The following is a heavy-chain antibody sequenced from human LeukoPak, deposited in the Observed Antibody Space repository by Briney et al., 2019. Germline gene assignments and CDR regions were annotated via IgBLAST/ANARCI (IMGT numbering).Heavy chain of an antibody. Sequence: SETLSLTCTVSGGSISSSSYYWGWIRQPPGKGLEWIGGIYHSGSTYYNPSLKSRVTISVDTSKNQFSLKLSSVTAADTAVYYCARGLYYDFWSGYYPFDYWGQGTLVTVSS. CDR2: IYHSGST. CDR1: GGSISSSSYY. J-gene: IGHJ4*02. D-gene: IGHD3-3*01. V-gene: IGHV4-39*07. CDR3: ARGLYYDFWSGYYPFDY.